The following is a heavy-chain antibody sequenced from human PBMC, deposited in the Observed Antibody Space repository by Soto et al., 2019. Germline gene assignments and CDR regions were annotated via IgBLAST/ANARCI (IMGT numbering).Heavy chain of an antibody. J-gene: IGHJ6*02. CDR1: GFPFSASG. V-gene: IGHV3-74*01. Sequence: EVQLVESGGGLVRPGGPLRLSWAPSGFPFSASGINGSPQAPGKGLMWVSGIKGDGSTTNYADSVKGRFTVSRDNAKNTLYLQMNSLRAEDTALYYCARGIRGHYGKDVWGQGTTVSVSS. D-gene: IGHD3-10*01. CDR2: IKGDGSTT. CDR3: ARGIRGHYGKDV.